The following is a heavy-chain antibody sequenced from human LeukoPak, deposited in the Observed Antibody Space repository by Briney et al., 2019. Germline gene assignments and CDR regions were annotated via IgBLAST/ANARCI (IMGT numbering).Heavy chain of an antibody. CDR2: IYYSETT. D-gene: IGHD3-10*01. Sequence: SETLSLTCTVSGASISNYYWSWIRQPPGKGLEWIAYIYYSETTNYNPSLKSRVTISVDRSKNQLSLKLNSVTAADTAVYYCAKHSGRSRGWFDPWGQGTLVTVSS. V-gene: IGHV4-59*08. J-gene: IGHJ5*02. CDR1: GASISNYY. CDR3: AKHSGRSRGWFDP.